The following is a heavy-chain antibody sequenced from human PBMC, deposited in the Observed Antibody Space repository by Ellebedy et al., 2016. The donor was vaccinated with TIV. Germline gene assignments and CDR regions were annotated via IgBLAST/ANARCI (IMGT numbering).Heavy chain of an antibody. CDR2: IDPSDSYT. Sequence: GESLKISXKGSGYSFTSYWISWVRQMPGKGLEWMGRIDPSDSYTNYSPSFQGHVTISVDKSISTAYLQWSSLKASDSGMYYCARLLYGGNNSGVGYGYGMDVWGQGTTVTVSS. D-gene: IGHD1/OR15-1a*01. CDR3: ARLLYGGNNSGVGYGYGMDV. J-gene: IGHJ6*02. V-gene: IGHV5-10-1*01. CDR1: GYSFTSYW.